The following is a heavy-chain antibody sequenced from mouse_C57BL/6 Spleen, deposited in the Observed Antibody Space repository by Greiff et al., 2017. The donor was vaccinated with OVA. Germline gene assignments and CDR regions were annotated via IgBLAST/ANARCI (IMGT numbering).Heavy chain of an antibody. Sequence: VQLKESGAELMKPGASVKLSCKATGYTFTGYWIVWVKQRPGHGLEWIGEILPGSGSTNYNEKFKGKATFTADISSNTAYMQLSSLTTEDSAIYDCERGEMIATRYALDYWGQGTSVTVSS. J-gene: IGHJ4*01. V-gene: IGHV1-9*01. CDR3: ERGEMIATRYALDY. CDR2: ILPGSGST. D-gene: IGHD2-4*01. CDR1: GYTFTGYW.